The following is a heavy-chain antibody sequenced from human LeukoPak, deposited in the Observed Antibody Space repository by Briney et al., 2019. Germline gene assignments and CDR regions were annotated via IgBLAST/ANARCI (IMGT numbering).Heavy chain of an antibody. D-gene: IGHD1-26*01. CDR3: ARDFRRRWELPDFDY. V-gene: IGHV1-46*01. CDR1: GYTFTSYY. J-gene: IGHJ4*02. CDR2: INPSGGST. Sequence: ASVKVSCKAPGYTFTSYYMHWVRQAPGQGLEWMGIINPSGGSTSYAQKFQGRVTMTRDTSTSTVYMELSSLRSEDTAVYYCARDFRRRWELPDFDYWGQGTLVTVSS.